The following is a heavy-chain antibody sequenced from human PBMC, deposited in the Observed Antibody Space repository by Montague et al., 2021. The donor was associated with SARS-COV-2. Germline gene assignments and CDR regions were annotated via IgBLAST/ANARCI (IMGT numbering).Heavy chain of an antibody. V-gene: IGHV2-5*02. Sequence: PALVKPTQTLTLTCTFSGFSLITNGVGVGWIRQPPGKALEWLALIFWDDDKRYSPSLKNRLTVTKDTSKNQVVLTMTNMDPLDTATYYCAHHLVVYFYYGIDAWGQGTMVTVSS. J-gene: IGHJ6*02. CDR1: GFSLITNGVG. CDR2: IFWDDDK. CDR3: AHHLVVYFYYGIDA.